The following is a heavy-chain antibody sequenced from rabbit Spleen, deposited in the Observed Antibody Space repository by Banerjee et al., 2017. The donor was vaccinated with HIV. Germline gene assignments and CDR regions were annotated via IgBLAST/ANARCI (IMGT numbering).Heavy chain of an antibody. D-gene: IGHD8-1*01. CDR3: ARDTGSSFSTYGMDL. V-gene: IGHV1S40*01. CDR1: GVDFSNYNF. J-gene: IGHJ6*01. CDR2: VDTGSRDFS. Sequence: LVESGGDLVQPGASLTVTCTASGVDFSNYNFMCWVRQAPGKGLEWIACVDTGSRDFSYYASWAKGRFTNSKNSSTTVTLQMTSLTVADTATYFCARDTGSSFSTYGMDLWGPGTLVTVS.